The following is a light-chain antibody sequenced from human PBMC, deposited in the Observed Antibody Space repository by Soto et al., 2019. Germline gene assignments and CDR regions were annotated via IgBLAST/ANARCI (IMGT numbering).Light chain of an antibody. CDR2: EVN. Sequence: QSALTQPASVSGTPGQSITISCTGTNSDVGKYDLVSWYQHYPDKAPKFIIYEVNKRPSGVSHRFSGSKSGSTASLTISGLQAEDEAHYYCCSYTSSETVVFGGGTKVTVL. CDR3: CSYTSSETVV. CDR1: NSDVGKYDL. V-gene: IGLV2-23*02. J-gene: IGLJ3*02.